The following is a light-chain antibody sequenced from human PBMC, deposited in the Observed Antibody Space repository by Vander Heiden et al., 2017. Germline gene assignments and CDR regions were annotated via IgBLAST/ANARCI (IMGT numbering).Light chain of an antibody. Sequence: EIVLTQSPPTLSVSPGERATLSCRASQCVSSNLAWYQQRPGQTPRLLVYGASTRATHIPARFSGSGTGAKFTLTISSLQSEDFAVYYCQHYNDWPLSFGGGTKVEIK. J-gene: IGKJ4*01. V-gene: IGKV3-15*01. CDR3: QHYNDWPLS. CDR1: QCVSSN. CDR2: GAS.